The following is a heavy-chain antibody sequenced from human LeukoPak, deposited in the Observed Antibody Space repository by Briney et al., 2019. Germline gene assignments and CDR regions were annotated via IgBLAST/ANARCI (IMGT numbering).Heavy chain of an antibody. D-gene: IGHD3-22*01. V-gene: IGHV4-59*08. CDR2: IYYTGST. CDR3: ARHLYYYDSSGYGWFDP. J-gene: IGHJ5*02. Sequence: SETLSLTCTVSGGSISGYYWSWIRQPPGKGLQFIGYIYYTGSTNYNPSLESRVTLSVATSKNQFSLKLSSVTAAATAVYYCARHLYYYDSSGYGWFDPWGQGTLVTVSS. CDR1: GGSISGYY.